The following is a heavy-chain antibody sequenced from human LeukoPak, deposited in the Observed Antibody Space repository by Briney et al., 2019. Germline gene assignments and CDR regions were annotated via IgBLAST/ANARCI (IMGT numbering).Heavy chain of an antibody. J-gene: IGHJ6*02. CDR3: AKDYGDSRLSMDV. CDR1: GFTFYDYA. Sequence: GGSLRLSCAASGFTFYDYAMHWVRQAPGKGLEWVSGISWNSGSIGYADSVKGRFTISRDNAKNSLYLQMNSLRAEDTALYYCAKDYGDSRLSMDVWGQGTTVTVSS. V-gene: IGHV3-9*01. D-gene: IGHD4-17*01. CDR2: ISWNSGSI.